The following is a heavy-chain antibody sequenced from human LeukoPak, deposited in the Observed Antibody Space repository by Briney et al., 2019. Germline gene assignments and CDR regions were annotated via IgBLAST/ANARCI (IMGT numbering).Heavy chain of an antibody. CDR3: ARGGDWPDRPFDD. V-gene: IGHV3-7*01. Sequence: PGGSLRLSCAVSGFTFSSHWMGWVRQASGKGLEWVANVMGDESKRYYVDSVKGRFTIPRDNAKNLLYLQMNSLRGDDTAVYYCARGGDWPDRPFDDWGQGTLVTVSS. CDR1: GFTFSSHW. CDR2: VMGDESKR. D-gene: IGHD2-21*02. J-gene: IGHJ4*02.